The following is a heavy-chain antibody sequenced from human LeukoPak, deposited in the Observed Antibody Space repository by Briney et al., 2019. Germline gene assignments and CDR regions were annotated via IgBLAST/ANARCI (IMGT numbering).Heavy chain of an antibody. V-gene: IGHV1-69*05. CDR1: GGTFSSYG. CDR3: ARDRPDIWAFDI. J-gene: IGHJ3*02. Sequence: GASVKVSCKASGGTFSSYGISWVRQAPGQGLEWMGGIIPIFGTANYAQKFQGRVTMTRDTSTSTVYMELSSLRSEDTAVYYCARDRPDIWAFDIWGQGTMVTVSS. D-gene: IGHD3-9*01. CDR2: IIPIFGTA.